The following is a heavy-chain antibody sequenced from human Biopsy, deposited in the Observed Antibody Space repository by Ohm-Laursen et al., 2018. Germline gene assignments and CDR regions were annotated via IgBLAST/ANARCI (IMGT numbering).Heavy chain of an antibody. Sequence: ASVKVSCKTSGYTFTDYFVHWVRQAPGQGLEWMGWIDTINGGTRSAQKFQGEVTMTRDTSISTAYMELSRLTSDDTAVYYCARERDPWGQGTLVTVSS. V-gene: IGHV1-2*02. CDR2: IDTINGGT. CDR1: GYTFTDYF. CDR3: ARERDP. J-gene: IGHJ5*02.